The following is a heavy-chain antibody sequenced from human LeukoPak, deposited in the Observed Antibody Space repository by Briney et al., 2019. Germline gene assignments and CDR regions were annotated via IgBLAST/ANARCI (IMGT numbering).Heavy chain of an antibody. CDR3: AKVTSPYYYYMDV. Sequence: GGSLRLSCAASGFTFSSYGMHWVRQAPGKGLECVAFIRYDGSNKYYADSVKGRFTISRDNSKNTLYLQMNSLRGEETAVYYCAKVTSPYYYYMDVWGKGTTVTVSS. J-gene: IGHJ6*03. CDR2: IRYDGSNK. CDR1: GFTFSSYG. V-gene: IGHV3-30*02.